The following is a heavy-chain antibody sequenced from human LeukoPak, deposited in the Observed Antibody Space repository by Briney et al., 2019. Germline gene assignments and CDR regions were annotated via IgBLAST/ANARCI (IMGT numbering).Heavy chain of an antibody. J-gene: IGHJ3*02. V-gene: IGHV3-43*01. CDR3: AIEGLGQGAFDI. CDR1: GFPFDHYH. CDR2: LNRDGGST. Sequence: GVSLRLSCAASGFPFDHYHIHWVRHAPGKAVECVSLLNRDGGSTYYAVSVKGRFTISRDNSKNSLYLQMNSLRTEDAALYYCAIEGLGQGAFDIWGQGTMVTVSS. D-gene: IGHD3-16*01.